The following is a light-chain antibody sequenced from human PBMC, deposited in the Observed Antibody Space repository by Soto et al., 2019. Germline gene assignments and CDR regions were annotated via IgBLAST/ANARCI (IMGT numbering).Light chain of an antibody. CDR3: SSYTSSSSLVV. CDR2: GVD. J-gene: IGLJ2*01. V-gene: IGLV2-14*03. CDR1: SSDVGGYNY. Sequence: QSALTQPASVSGSPGQSITISCTGTSSDVGGYNYVSWYQQLPGKAPKLKIYGVDNRPSGVSNRFSGSKSGNTASLTISGLQAEDEGDYFCSSYTSSSSLVVFGGGTKLTVL.